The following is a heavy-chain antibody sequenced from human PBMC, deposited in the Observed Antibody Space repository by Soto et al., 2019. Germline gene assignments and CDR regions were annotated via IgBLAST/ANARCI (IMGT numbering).Heavy chain of an antibody. CDR3: ARSRAPGASDAFDI. J-gene: IGHJ3*02. CDR2: INPSGGSP. V-gene: IGHV1-46*01. CDR1: GYTFTRHY. D-gene: IGHD2-8*02. Sequence: ASVKVSCKTSGYTFTRHYIYWVRQAPGEGLQWMGFINPSGGSPVYPQKFQGTVTMTSDTSTTTVYMELSSLRSEDTGVYYCARSRAPGASDAFDIWGQGTMVT.